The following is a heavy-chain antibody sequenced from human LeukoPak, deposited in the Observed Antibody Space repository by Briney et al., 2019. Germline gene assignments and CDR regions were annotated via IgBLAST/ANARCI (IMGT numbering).Heavy chain of an antibody. CDR1: GFIFSNYA. CDR3: AKDPLTFGGVPSYFDS. D-gene: IGHD3-16*01. J-gene: IGHJ4*02. CDR2: ISGSGGST. Sequence: GGSLRLSCAASGFIFSNYAMNWVRQAAGKGLEWVSAISGSGGSTYYADSVKGRFTISRDNSKTTLYLQMNSLRAEDTAVYYCAKDPLTFGGVPSYFDSWGQGTLVTVSS. V-gene: IGHV3-23*01.